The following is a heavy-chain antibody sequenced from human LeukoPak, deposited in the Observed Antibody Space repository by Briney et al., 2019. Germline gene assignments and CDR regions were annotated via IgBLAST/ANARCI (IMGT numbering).Heavy chain of an antibody. CDR2: ISSSSSYI. D-gene: IGHD3-9*01. J-gene: IGHJ4*02. Sequence: GGSLRLSCAASGFTFSSYSMNWVRQAPGKGLEWVSSISSSSSYIYYADSVKGRFTISRDNAKNSLYLQMNSLRAEDTAVYYCARDLYRYFDWLKGPDYWGQGTLVTVSS. V-gene: IGHV3-21*01. CDR1: GFTFSSYS. CDR3: ARDLYRYFDWLKGPDY.